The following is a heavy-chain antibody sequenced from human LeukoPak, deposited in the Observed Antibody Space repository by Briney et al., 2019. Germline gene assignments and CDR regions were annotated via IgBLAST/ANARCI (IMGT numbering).Heavy chain of an antibody. CDR2: ISSSSSTI. CDR1: GFTFSSYS. D-gene: IGHD3-10*01. Sequence: GGSLRLSSAASGFTFSSYSMSWVRQAPGKGLEWVSYISSSSSTIYYADSVKGRFTISRDNAKNSLYLQMNSLRAEDTAVYYCARAVMVRGLDFWGQGSLVTVSS. CDR3: ARAVMVRGLDF. V-gene: IGHV3-48*04. J-gene: IGHJ4*02.